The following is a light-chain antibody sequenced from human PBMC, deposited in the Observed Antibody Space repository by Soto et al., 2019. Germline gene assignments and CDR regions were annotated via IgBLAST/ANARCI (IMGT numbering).Light chain of an antibody. CDR1: QDISDA. J-gene: IGKJ1*01. V-gene: IGKV1-12*01. CDR2: FTS. CDR3: QQGKSFPWT. Sequence: DIQMTQSPSSVSASVGDRVTITCRASQDISDALAWYQQKPGKAPKLLISFTSTLQSGVPSRFSGSTSGTDFTLTIRSLQPEDFATYYCQQGKSFPWTFGRGTTLEIK.